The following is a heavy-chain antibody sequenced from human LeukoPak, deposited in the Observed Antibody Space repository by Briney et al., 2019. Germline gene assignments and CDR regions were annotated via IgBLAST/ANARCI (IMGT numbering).Heavy chain of an antibody. D-gene: IGHD3-10*01. J-gene: IGHJ4*02. Sequence: GGPLRLSCAASGFTFSSYAMYWVRQAPGKGLEWVSSISSSSSYIYYADSVKGRFTISRDNAKNSLYLQMNSLRAEDTAVYYCARGRGFGELLYTPPFDYWGQGTLVTVSS. CDR3: ARGRGFGELLYTPPFDY. CDR2: ISSSSSYI. V-gene: IGHV3-21*01. CDR1: GFTFSSYA.